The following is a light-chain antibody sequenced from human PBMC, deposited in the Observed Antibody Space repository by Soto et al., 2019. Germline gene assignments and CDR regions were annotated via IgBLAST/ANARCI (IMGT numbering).Light chain of an antibody. CDR2: GAS. CDR1: QSVSNN. V-gene: IGKV3-15*01. Sequence: EIVLTQSPGTLSLSPGDRATLSCRASQSVSNNYLAWYQQKPGQAPRLLIYGASTRATGIPARFSGSGSGTEFTLTISSLQSEDFAVYYCQQYNNWPRTFGQGTKVDI. J-gene: IGKJ1*01. CDR3: QQYNNWPRT.